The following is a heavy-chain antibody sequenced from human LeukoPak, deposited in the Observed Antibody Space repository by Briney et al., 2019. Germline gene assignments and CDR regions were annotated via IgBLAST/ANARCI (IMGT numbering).Heavy chain of an antibody. D-gene: IGHD2-2*01. CDR3: ARDRRQRGYHYYFDS. J-gene: IGHJ4*02. V-gene: IGHV3-48*03. CDR1: GFTFSSYE. Sequence: GGSLRLSCAASGFTFSSYEMNWVRQAPGKGLEWVSYISSSGSTIYYADSMKSRFTISRDNAKNSLYLQMNSLRAEDTAVYYCARDRRQRGYHYYFDSWGQGTLVTVSS. CDR2: ISSSGSTI.